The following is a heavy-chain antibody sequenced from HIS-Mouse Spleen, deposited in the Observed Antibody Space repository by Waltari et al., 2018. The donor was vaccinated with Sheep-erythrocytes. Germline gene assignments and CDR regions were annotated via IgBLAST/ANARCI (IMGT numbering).Heavy chain of an antibody. D-gene: IGHD4-17*01. V-gene: IGHV1-18*01. Sequence: QVQLVQSGAEVKKPGASVKVSCKASGYTFTSYGISWVRQAPGQGLEWMEQNRAYNRNRNSPPKLQGRVTMTTDTATSTAYMELRRMRSDDTAVYYCARFYGDFTRAFDIWGQGTMVTVSS. CDR1: GYTFTSYG. CDR2: NRAYNRNR. CDR3: ARFYGDFTRAFDI. J-gene: IGHJ3*02.